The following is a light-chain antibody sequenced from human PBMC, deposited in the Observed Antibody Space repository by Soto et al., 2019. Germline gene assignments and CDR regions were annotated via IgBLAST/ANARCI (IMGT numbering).Light chain of an antibody. CDR1: SSDVGSYNL. CDR3: CSYAGSSTFYV. CDR2: EGS. J-gene: IGLJ1*01. V-gene: IGLV2-23*01. Sequence: QSALTQPASVSGSPGQSITISCTGTSSDVGSYNLVSWYQQHPGKAPKLMIYEGSKRPSGVSNRFSGSTSGNTASLTISELQAQDEADYYCCSYAGSSTFYVFGTGTKVXVL.